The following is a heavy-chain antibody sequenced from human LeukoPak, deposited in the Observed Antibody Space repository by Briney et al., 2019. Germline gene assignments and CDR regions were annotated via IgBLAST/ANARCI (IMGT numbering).Heavy chain of an antibody. CDR2: IYRGGSI. Sequence: GGSLRLSCAASGLTVSSNHMSWVRQAKGKGPEWLSVIYRGGSIYYADSVKGRFTISRDESKNMVFLQLNSLRAEDTAVYYCARDLSVRWGQGTLVTVSS. V-gene: IGHV3-66*01. CDR1: GLTVSSNH. J-gene: IGHJ4*02. D-gene: IGHD3-10*01. CDR3: ARDLSVR.